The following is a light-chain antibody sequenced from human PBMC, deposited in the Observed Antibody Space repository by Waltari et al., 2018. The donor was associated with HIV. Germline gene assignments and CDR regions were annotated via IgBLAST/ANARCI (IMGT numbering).Light chain of an antibody. Sequence: QSALTQPASVSGSPGQSITISCTGSNGDVGGYNYVSWYQRHPGKAPKLIIYEVTNRPSGVSKPSSGPNSGNTASLTISGLQAEDEADYFCGSYAGSNTLEFGGGTKLTVL. CDR1: NGDVGGYNY. CDR3: GSYAGSNTLE. J-gene: IGLJ2*01. CDR2: EVT. V-gene: IGLV2-14*01.